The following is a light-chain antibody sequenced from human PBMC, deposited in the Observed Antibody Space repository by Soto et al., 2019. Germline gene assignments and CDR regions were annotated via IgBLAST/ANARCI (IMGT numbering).Light chain of an antibody. Sequence: SALAQPASVSGSAGQSITISCTGTSSGIRDYNYVSWYQQLPGNAPKLIMYEVSNRPSGISNRFSGSKSGNTASLTISGLQAEDEADYYCSSKSPDFFGTGTKVTVL. V-gene: IGLV2-14*01. CDR3: SSKSPDF. J-gene: IGLJ1*01. CDR2: EVS. CDR1: SSGIRDYNY.